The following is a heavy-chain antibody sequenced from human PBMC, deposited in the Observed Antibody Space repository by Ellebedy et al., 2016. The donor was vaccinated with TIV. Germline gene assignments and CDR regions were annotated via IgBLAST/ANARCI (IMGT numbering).Heavy chain of an antibody. D-gene: IGHD3-10*01. Sequence: PSETLSLTCTVSGGSISSYYWSWIPQPPGKGLEWIGYIYYSGSTNYNPSLKSRVTISVDTSKNQFSLKLSSVTAADTAVYYCARRYYHDAFDIWGQGTMVTVSS. V-gene: IGHV4-59*08. CDR1: GGSISSYY. CDR2: IYYSGST. J-gene: IGHJ3*02. CDR3: ARRYYHDAFDI.